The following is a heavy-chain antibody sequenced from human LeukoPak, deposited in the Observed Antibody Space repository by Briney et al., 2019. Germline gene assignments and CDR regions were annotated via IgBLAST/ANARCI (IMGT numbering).Heavy chain of an antibody. CDR1: GFTFSSYG. V-gene: IGHV3-30*02. J-gene: IGHJ3*02. CDR3: AKDYSSGYYQYDAFDI. D-gene: IGHD3-22*01. CDR2: IRYDGSNK. Sequence: PGGSLRLSCAASGFTFSSYGMHWVRQAPGKGLEWVAFIRYDGSNKFYADSVKGRFTISRDNSKNTLYLQMNSLRAEDTAVYYCAKDYSSGYYQYDAFDIWGQGTMVTVSS.